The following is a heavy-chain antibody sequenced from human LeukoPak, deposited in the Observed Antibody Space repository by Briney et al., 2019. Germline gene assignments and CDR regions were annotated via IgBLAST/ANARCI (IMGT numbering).Heavy chain of an antibody. CDR2: ISSSGSTI. CDR3: ARAFYDFLTGYPAYFDY. V-gene: IGHV3-48*03. Sequence: GGSLRLSCAASGFTFSSYEMNWVRQAPGKGLEWVSYISSSGSTIYYADSVKGRFTISRDNAKNSLYLQMNSLRAEDTAVYYCARAFYDFLTGYPAYFDYWGQGTLVTVSS. CDR1: GFTFSSYE. J-gene: IGHJ4*02. D-gene: IGHD3-9*01.